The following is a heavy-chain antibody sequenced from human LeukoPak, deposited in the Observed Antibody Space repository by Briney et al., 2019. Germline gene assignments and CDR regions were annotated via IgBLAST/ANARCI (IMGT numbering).Heavy chain of an antibody. J-gene: IGHJ4*02. V-gene: IGHV3-30*02. Sequence: HPGGSLRLSCAASGFTFSSYGMHWVRQAPGKGLEWVAFIRYDGSDKYYADSVKGRFTISRDNSKNTLYLRMNSLRAEDTAAYYCANLPIRGSGSYYTDYWGQGTLVTVSS. CDR1: GFTFSSYG. D-gene: IGHD3-10*01. CDR2: IRYDGSDK. CDR3: ANLPIRGSGSYYTDY.